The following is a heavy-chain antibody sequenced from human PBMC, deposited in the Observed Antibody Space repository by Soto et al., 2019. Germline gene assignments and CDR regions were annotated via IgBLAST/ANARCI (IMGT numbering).Heavy chain of an antibody. CDR2: IVVGSGNT. Sequence: EASVKVSCKASGFTFTSSAVQWVLQARGQRLEWIGWIVVGSGNTNYAQKFQERVTITRDMSTSTAYMELSSLRSEDTAVYYCAAATSITIFGVVPYYYYGMDVWGQGTTVTVSS. CDR1: GFTFTSSA. D-gene: IGHD3-3*01. V-gene: IGHV1-58*01. CDR3: AAATSITIFGVVPYYYYGMDV. J-gene: IGHJ6*02.